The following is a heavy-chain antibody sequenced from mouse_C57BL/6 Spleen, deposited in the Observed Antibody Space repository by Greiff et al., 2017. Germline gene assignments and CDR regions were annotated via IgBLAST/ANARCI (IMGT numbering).Heavy chain of an antibody. V-gene: IGHV1-80*01. D-gene: IGHD6-1*01. CDR3: ARWGGSLFYFDY. CDR1: GYAFSSYW. CDR2: IYPGDGDT. J-gene: IGHJ2*01. Sequence: VKLVESGAELVKPGASVKISCKASGYAFSSYWMNWVKQRPGKGLEWIGQIYPGDGDTNYNGKFKGKATLTADKSSSTAYMQHSSLTSGDSAVYLCARWGGSLFYFDYWGQGTTLTVSS.